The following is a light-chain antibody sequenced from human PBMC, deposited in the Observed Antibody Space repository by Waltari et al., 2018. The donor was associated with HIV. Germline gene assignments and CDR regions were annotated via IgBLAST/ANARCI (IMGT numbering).Light chain of an antibody. CDR1: SGAVGASHY. CDR3: NSFAGSRVV. Sequence: QSALTQPPPASGSPGQSVTTPCPGTSGAVGASHYVSWYHQHPAKAPKLLSGEVTKRPAGVPDRFSGSKSGNTASLTVSGLQAEDEADYYCNSFAGSRVVFGGGTKLTVL. CDR2: EVT. V-gene: IGLV2-8*01. J-gene: IGLJ2*01.